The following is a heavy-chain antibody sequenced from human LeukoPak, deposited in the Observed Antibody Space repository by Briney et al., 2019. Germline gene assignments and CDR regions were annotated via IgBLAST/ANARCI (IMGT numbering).Heavy chain of an antibody. CDR3: ARDDCSGGSCYFDL. Sequence: SGTLSLTCAVSGGSIGTTNWWNWVRQPPGKGLECIGEIYHSGSTNYNPSLKSRVTVSVDTSKNQFSLKLTSVTAADTAVYYCARDDCSGGSCYFDLWGRGTLVTVSS. J-gene: IGHJ2*01. CDR1: GGSIGTTNW. CDR2: IYHSGST. D-gene: IGHD2-15*01. V-gene: IGHV4-4*02.